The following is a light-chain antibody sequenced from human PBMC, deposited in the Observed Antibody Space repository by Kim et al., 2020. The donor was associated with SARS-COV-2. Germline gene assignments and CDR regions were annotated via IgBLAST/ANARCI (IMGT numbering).Light chain of an antibody. V-gene: IGLV1-44*01. CDR3: VAWDDSLNGPV. CDR2: SVN. CDR1: SSNIGSNN. J-gene: IGLJ3*02. Sequence: QSVLTQPPSASGTPGQRVTISCSGSSSNIGSNNVNWYQQLSGTAPKLLIYSVNQRPSGVPDRFSGSKSGTSASLAISGLQPEDEADYYCVAWDDSLNGPVFGGGTQLTVL.